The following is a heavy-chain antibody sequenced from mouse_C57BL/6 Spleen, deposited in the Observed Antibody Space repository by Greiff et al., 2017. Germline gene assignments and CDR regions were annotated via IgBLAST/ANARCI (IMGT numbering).Heavy chain of an antibody. CDR2: ISSGGSYT. Sequence: EVQVVESGGDLVKPGGSLKLSCAASGFTFSSYGMSWVRQTPDKRLEWVATISSGGSYTYYPDSVKGRFTISRDNAKNTLYLQMSSLKSEDTAMYYCARHELGYAMDYWGQGTSVTVSS. V-gene: IGHV5-6*01. CDR3: ARHELGYAMDY. D-gene: IGHD4-1*01. J-gene: IGHJ4*01. CDR1: GFTFSSYG.